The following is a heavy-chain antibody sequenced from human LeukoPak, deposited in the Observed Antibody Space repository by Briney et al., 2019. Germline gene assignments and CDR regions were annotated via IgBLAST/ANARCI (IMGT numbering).Heavy chain of an antibody. J-gene: IGHJ4*02. CDR3: TTQAVADLFDY. CDR2: ISSRAYGGKT. V-gene: IGHV3-49*03. D-gene: IGHD6-19*01. Sequence: PGRSLRLSCTASGFTFGDYAMSWFRQAPGKGLEWVGFISSRAYGGKTEYAASVRGRFTISRDDSKSIAYLQMNSLKTEDTAVYYCTTQAVADLFDYWGQGTLVTVSS. CDR1: GFTFGDYA.